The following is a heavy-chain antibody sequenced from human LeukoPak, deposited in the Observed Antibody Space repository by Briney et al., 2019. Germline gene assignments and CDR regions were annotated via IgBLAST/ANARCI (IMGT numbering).Heavy chain of an antibody. CDR1: GFTFSSYG. CDR3: AKDVVYYDDIVVVVAATGHLLDY. Sequence: PGGTLRLSCAASGFTFSSYGMSWVRQAPGKGLEWVSAISGSGGITDYADSVKGRFTISRDNSKNTLYLQMNSLRAEDTAVYYCAKDVVYYDDIVVVVAATGHLLDYWGQGTLVTVSS. D-gene: IGHD2-15*01. V-gene: IGHV3-23*01. J-gene: IGHJ4*02. CDR2: ISGSGGIT.